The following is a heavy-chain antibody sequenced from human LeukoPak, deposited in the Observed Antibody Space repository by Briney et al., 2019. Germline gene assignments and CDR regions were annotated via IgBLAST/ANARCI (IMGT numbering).Heavy chain of an antibody. Sequence: PGGSLRLSCAASGFTFSSYEMNWVRQAPGKGLEWVSYISSSGSTIYYADSVKGRLTVSRDNAKNSLYLQIDSLRAEDTAVYYCARGQRAHVEWSNYMDVWGKGTTVIVSS. CDR1: GFTFSSYE. CDR3: ARGQRAHVEWSNYMDV. CDR2: ISSSGSTI. J-gene: IGHJ6*03. V-gene: IGHV3-48*03. D-gene: IGHD3-3*01.